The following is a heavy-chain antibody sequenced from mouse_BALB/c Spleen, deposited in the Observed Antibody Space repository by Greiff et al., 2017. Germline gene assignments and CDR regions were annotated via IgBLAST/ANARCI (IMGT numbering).Heavy chain of an antibody. J-gene: IGHJ4*01. CDR1: GFTFSSYG. CDR2: ISSGGSYT. Sequence: EVHLVESGGDLVKPGGSLKLSCAASGFTFSSYGMSWVRQTPDKRLEWVATISSGGSYTYYPDSVKGRFTISRDNAKNTLYLQMSSLKSEDTAMYYCARRSPSYYAMDYWGQGTSVTVSS. V-gene: IGHV5-6*01. CDR3: ARRSPSYYAMDY.